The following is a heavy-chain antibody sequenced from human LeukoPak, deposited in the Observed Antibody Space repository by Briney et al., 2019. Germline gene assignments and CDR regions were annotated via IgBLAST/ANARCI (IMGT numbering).Heavy chain of an antibody. CDR3: AKSPGSSGTYYHFDY. CDR2: IAYDGNNK. Sequence: GGSLILSCAAAGFNFNSFGMHWVRQAPGKGLEWVAVIAYDGNNKYYADSVKGRFTISRDNSKNTLYLQTNSLRPEDTAVYYCAKSPGSSGTYYHFDYWGQGTLVTVSS. V-gene: IGHV3-30*18. J-gene: IGHJ4*02. CDR1: GFNFNSFG. D-gene: IGHD3-10*01.